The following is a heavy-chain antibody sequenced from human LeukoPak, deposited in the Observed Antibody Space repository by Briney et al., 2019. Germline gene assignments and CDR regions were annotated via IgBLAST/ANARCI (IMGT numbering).Heavy chain of an antibody. V-gene: IGHV4-31*03. J-gene: IGHJ3*02. Sequence: SQTLSLTCTVSGGSLSSGGYYWRWLRQHPGKGLEWIGYIYYSGSTYYNPSLKSRVTISVDTSKNQFSLKLSSVTAADTAVYYCARDRSMVRGVEDGAFDIWGQGTMVTVSS. D-gene: IGHD3-10*01. CDR3: ARDRSMVRGVEDGAFDI. CDR1: GGSLSSGGYY. CDR2: IYYSGST.